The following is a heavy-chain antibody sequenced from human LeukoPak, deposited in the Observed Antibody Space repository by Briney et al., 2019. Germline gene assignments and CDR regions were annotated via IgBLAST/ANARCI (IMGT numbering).Heavy chain of an antibody. Sequence: SETLSLTCTVSGGSISSYYWSWIRQPPGKGLEWIAYISDIGSINYNPSLKSRVTTSLDTSKNQFSLKLSSVTAADTAVYYCARDHGGYCSSTSCYWGYYYYYGMDVWGQGTTVTVSS. D-gene: IGHD2-2*01. CDR2: ISDIGSI. J-gene: IGHJ6*02. V-gene: IGHV4-59*12. CDR3: ARDHGGYCSSTSCYWGYYYYYGMDV. CDR1: GGSISSYY.